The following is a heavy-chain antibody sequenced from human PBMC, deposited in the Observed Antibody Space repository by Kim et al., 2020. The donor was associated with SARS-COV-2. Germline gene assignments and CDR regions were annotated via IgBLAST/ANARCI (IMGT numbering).Heavy chain of an antibody. V-gene: IGHV4-31*02. CDR3: ARGCRGVNVALGY. Sequence: SETLSLTCMVSGVSVNSDGYYYIWIRQHPGKGLEWIGYIYNTRSTTYNPSLRSRVIMSLDTPKNQLSLTLNSVTAADTAVYFCARGCRGVNVALGYWG. CDR1: GVSVNSDGYY. D-gene: IGHD2-15*01. J-gene: IGHJ6*01. CDR2: IYNTRST.